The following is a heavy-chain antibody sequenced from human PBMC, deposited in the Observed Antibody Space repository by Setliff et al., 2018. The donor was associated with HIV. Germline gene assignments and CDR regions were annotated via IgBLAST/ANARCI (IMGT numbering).Heavy chain of an antibody. CDR3: ARSGGIGNYHWDV. Sequence: GGSLRLSCAGSGFSFSSYEMNWVRQAPGKGLEWVSHISSTGNVMDYADFVKGRFTISRDNAKKSLYLQMNSLGAEDTAVYYCARSGGIGNYHWDVWGKGTTVTVSS. CDR2: ISSTGNVM. CDR1: GFSFSSYE. J-gene: IGHJ6*03. D-gene: IGHD3-16*01. V-gene: IGHV3-48*03.